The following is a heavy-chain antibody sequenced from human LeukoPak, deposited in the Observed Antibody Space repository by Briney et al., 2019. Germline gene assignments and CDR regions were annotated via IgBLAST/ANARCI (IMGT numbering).Heavy chain of an antibody. CDR2: IYYSGST. CDR3: ARASRITIFGAGGYFQH. V-gene: IGHV4-39*07. D-gene: IGHD3-3*01. Sequence: SETLSLTCTVSGGSISSSSYYWGWIRQPPGKGLEWIGSIYYSGSTYYNPSLKSRVTISVDTSKNQFSLKLSSVTAADTAVYYCARASRITIFGAGGYFQHWGQGTLVTVSS. J-gene: IGHJ1*01. CDR1: GGSISSSSYY.